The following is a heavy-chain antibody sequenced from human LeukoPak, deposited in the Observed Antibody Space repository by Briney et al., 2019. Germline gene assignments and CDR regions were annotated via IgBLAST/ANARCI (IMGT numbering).Heavy chain of an antibody. CDR2: IIPIFGTA. Sequence: GASVKVSCKAYGGTFSSYAISWVRQAPGQGLEWMGGIIPIFGTANYAQKFQGRVTITADESTSTAYMELSSLRSEDTAVYYCARLTRRSGNYFDYWGQGTLVTASS. J-gene: IGHJ4*02. CDR1: GGTFSSYA. D-gene: IGHD1-1*01. CDR3: ARLTRRSGNYFDY. V-gene: IGHV1-69*01.